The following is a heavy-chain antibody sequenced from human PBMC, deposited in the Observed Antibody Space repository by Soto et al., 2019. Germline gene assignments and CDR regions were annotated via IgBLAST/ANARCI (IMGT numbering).Heavy chain of an antibody. V-gene: IGHV3-33*01. CDR2: IWYDGSNK. CDR3: ARDLTMFGVATRNGGIDY. Sequence: QVQLVESGGGVVQPGRSLRLSCAASGFTFSSYGMHWVRQAPGKGLEWVAVIWYDGSNKYYADSVKGRFTISRDNSKNTLDLQMNSLRAEDTAVYYCARDLTMFGVATRNGGIDYWGQGTLVTVSS. J-gene: IGHJ4*02. CDR1: GFTFSSYG. D-gene: IGHD3-3*01.